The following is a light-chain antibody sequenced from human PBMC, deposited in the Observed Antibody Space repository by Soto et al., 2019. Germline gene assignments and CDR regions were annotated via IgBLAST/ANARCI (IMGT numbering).Light chain of an antibody. CDR3: QQYDSSPRT. J-gene: IGKJ1*01. V-gene: IGKV3-20*01. CDR2: GAS. Sequence: VMTQSPLSLPVTLGQPATLSCRASQNVDTKYLAWYQFKPGQAPRIIIFGASGRATGIPDRFSGSGSGTDFTLTIGRLEPEDLAVYYCQQYDSSPRTFGQGTKVDIK. CDR1: QNVDTKY.